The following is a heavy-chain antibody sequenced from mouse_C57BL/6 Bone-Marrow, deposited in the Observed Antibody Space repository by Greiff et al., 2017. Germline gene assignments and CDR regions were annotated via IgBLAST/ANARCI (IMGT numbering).Heavy chain of an antibody. Sequence: QVQLQQPGAELVKPGASVKLSCKASGYTFTSYWMHWVKQRPGRGLEWIGRIAPNSGGTKYNEKFKSKATLTVDKPSSTAYMQLSSLTSEDAAVYYCAHGNYIYWYFAVWGTGTTVTVSS. CDR2: IAPNSGGT. CDR3: AHGNYIYWYFAV. J-gene: IGHJ1*03. CDR1: GYTFTSYW. V-gene: IGHV1-72*01. D-gene: IGHD2-1*01.